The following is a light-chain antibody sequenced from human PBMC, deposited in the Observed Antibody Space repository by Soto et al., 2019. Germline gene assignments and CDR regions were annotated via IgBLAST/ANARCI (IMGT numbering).Light chain of an antibody. CDR1: SGHRNYA. CDR3: QTWGTGIVV. CDR2: VNSDGSH. Sequence: QSVLTQSPSASASLGTSVKLTCTLSSGHRNYAIAWYQQQPEKGPRFLMKVNSDGSHSKGDGIPDRFSGSSSGAERYLTISSLQSEDEADYYCQTWGTGIVVFGGGTKLTVL. J-gene: IGLJ2*01. V-gene: IGLV4-69*01.